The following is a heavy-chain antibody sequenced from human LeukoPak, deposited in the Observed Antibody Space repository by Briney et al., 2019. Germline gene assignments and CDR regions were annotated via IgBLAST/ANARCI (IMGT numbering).Heavy chain of an antibody. CDR1: GFTFSSYA. CDR2: ISYDGSNK. V-gene: IGHV3-30-3*01. D-gene: IGHD4-17*01. J-gene: IGHJ4*02. Sequence: PGRSLRLSCAASGFTFSSYAMHWVRQAPGKGLEWVAVISYDGSNKYYADSVKGRFTISRDNSKNTLYLQMNSLRAEDTAVYYCARPHDYGDYNPFDYWGRGTLVTVSS. CDR3: ARPHDYGDYNPFDY.